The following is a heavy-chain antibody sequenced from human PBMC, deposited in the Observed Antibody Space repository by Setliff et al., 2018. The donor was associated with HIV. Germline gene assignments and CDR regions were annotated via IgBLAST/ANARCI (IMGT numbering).Heavy chain of an antibody. CDR1: GYTLTELS. J-gene: IGHJ3*02. D-gene: IGHD3-22*01. Sequence: ASVKVFCKVSGYTLTELSIHWVRQAPGKGLEWMGGFDPEYDKTFYAQKFQGRVTMSEDTSTDTAYMELTSLRSEDTAVYYCATRAYDSSGYLRSRVSGAAFDIWGQGTMVTVSS. CDR3: ATRAYDSSGYLRSRVSGAAFDI. CDR2: FDPEYDKT. V-gene: IGHV1-24*01.